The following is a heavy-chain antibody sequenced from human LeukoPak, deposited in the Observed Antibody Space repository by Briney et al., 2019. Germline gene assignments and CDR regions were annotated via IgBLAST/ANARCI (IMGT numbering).Heavy chain of an antibody. Sequence: SETLSLTFTVSGGSISSYYWSWVRQPAGKELEWIGRIYASGNTNYNPSLKGRVTMTVDTSKNQFSLKLSSVTAADTAVYYCARSGDYNWNYREPNDDAFDIWGQGTMVTVSS. CDR3: ARSGDYNWNYREPNDDAFDI. CDR2: IYASGNT. D-gene: IGHD1-7*01. J-gene: IGHJ3*02. V-gene: IGHV4-4*07. CDR1: GGSISSYY.